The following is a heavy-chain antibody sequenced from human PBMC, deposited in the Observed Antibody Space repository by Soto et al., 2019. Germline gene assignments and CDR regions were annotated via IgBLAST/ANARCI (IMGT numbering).Heavy chain of an antibody. J-gene: IGHJ4*02. Sequence: PGGSLRLSCAASGFIFGSNAMTWVRQAPGKGLEWVSIISGSGHTTYYTDSVKGRFTISRDNSKKTLYLQMNSLRAEDTAIYYCAKVRDYHSGWYYFDFWGQGTLVTVSS. CDR1: GFIFGSNA. V-gene: IGHV3-23*01. CDR2: ISGSGHTT. CDR3: AKVRDYHSGWYYFDF. D-gene: IGHD6-19*01.